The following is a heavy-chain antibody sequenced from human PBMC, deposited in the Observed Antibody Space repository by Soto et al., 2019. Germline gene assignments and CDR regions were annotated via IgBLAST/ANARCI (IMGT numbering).Heavy chain of an antibody. D-gene: IGHD3-3*01. V-gene: IGHV3-30-3*01. J-gene: IGHJ6*02. CDR2: ISYDGSNK. CDR1: GFTFSSYA. Sequence: PGGSLRLSCAASGFTFSSYAMHWVRQAPGKGLEWVAVISYDGSNKYYADSVKGRFTISRDNSKNTLYLQMNSLRAEDTAVYYCAREQTILGVLIRGYYSMDVWGQGTTPTVSS. CDR3: AREQTILGVLIRGYYSMDV.